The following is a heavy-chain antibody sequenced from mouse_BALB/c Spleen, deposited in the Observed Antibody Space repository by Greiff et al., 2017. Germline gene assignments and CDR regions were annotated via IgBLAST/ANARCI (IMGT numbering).Heavy chain of an antibody. V-gene: IGHV1-69*02. CDR1: GYTFTSYW. D-gene: IGHD1-1*01. CDR3: TREGTTTVPDY. J-gene: IGHJ2*01. CDR2: IYPSDSYT. Sequence: QVQLQQPGAELVRPGASVKLSCKASGYTFTSYWINWVKQRPGQGLEWIGNIYPSDSYTNYNQKFKDKATLTVDKSSSTAYMQLSSPTSEDSAVYYCTREGTTTVPDYWGQGTTLTVSS.